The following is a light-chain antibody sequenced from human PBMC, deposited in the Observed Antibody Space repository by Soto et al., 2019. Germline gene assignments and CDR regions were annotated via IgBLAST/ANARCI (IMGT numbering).Light chain of an antibody. CDR3: QQYGSSPDVT. J-gene: IGKJ1*01. CDR1: QSVSSSY. CDR2: GAS. V-gene: IGKV3-20*01. Sequence: EIVLTQSPGTLSLSPGERATLSCRASQSVSSSYLAWCQQKPGQAPRLLIYGASSRATGIPDRFSGSGSGTDFTLTISRLEPEDFAVYYCQQYGSSPDVTFGQGTKVDIK.